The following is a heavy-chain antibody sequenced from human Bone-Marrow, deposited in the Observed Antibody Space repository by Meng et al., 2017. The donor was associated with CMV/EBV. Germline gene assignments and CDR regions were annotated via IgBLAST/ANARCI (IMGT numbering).Heavy chain of an antibody. CDR1: GFTFSSYW. D-gene: IGHD2-8*01. Sequence: GESLKISCAASGFTFSSYWMHWVRQVPGKGLVWVSRINSDGSSTSYADSVKGRFTISRDNAKNTLYLQMNSLRAEDTAVYYCARGLGYCTNGVCYPTPEVDYWGQGTLVTVSS. J-gene: IGHJ4*02. CDR3: ARGLGYCTNGVCYPTPEVDY. V-gene: IGHV3-74*01. CDR2: INSDGSST.